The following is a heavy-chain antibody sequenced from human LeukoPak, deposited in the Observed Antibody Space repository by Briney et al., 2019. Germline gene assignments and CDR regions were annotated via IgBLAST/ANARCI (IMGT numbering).Heavy chain of an antibody. V-gene: IGHV3-11*01. CDR1: GFTFSDYY. CDR2: ISTRDNTI. Sequence: GSLRLSCTASGFTFSDYYMSWIRQTPGKGLEWLSYISTRDNTIQYADSVKGRFTTSRDNANNSVFLQMNNLRAEDSAIYYCARGARWAYYFDYWGQGSLVTVSS. J-gene: IGHJ4*02. D-gene: IGHD4-23*01. CDR3: ARGARWAYYFDY.